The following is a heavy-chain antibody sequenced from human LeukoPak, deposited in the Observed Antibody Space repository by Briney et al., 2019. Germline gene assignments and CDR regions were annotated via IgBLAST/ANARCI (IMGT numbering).Heavy chain of an antibody. CDR2: ISTTGGYT. D-gene: IGHD5-24*01. CDR3: AKKPATIKFPFDI. Sequence: PGGSLRLSCVGSGFSFSTYGMGWVRQTPGKGLEWVSAISTTGGYTEDADSVKGRFTISRDNSQNTLFLQMHSLRAEDTAVYYCAKKPATIKFPFDIWGQGTLVTVSP. J-gene: IGHJ4*02. V-gene: IGHV3-23*01. CDR1: GFSFSTYG.